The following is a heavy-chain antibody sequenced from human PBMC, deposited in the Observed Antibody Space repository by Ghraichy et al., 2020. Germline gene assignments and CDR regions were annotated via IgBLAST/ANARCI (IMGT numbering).Heavy chain of an antibody. Sequence: LSLTCAASGLSFSTYWMSWVRQAPGKGLEWVAHIKGDGSEKYYVESVKGRFTISRDNAKNSLYLQMNSLRVEDTAVYYCVGWYSIESPWGQGTLVTVSS. CDR1: GLSFSTYW. CDR2: IKGDGSEK. V-gene: IGHV3-7*03. CDR3: VGWYSIESP. D-gene: IGHD6-13*01. J-gene: IGHJ4*02.